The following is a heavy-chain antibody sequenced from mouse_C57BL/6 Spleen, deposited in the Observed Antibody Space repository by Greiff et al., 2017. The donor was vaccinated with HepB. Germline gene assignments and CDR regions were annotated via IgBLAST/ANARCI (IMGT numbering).Heavy chain of an antibody. CDR1: YFAFMASA. J-gene: IGHJ4*01. CDR2: FTMDSDAT. Sequence: LQQSGAELVRPGSSVKLSCKDSYFAFMASAMHWVKQRPGHGLEWIGSFTMDSDATEYSENFKGKATLTANTPSSTAYMQLSSLTSEDSAVYYCAREGGSGDVCAMDYWGQGTSVTVSS. CDR3: AREGGSGDVCAMDY. V-gene: IGHV1-49*01. D-gene: IGHD1-1*02.